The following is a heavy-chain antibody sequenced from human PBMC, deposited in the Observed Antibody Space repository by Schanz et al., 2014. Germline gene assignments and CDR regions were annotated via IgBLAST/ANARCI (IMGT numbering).Heavy chain of an antibody. J-gene: IGHJ3*02. Sequence: QVQVVQSGAEVQKLGASVKVSCQTSGYTFTAYGINWVRQAPGQGLEWMGRINPNSGGTNFAQKFQGRVTVTRDTSISTAYMELGSLRFDDTAVYYCTRGGYSYALSACDIWGQGTMVTVSS. V-gene: IGHV1-2*06. CDR1: GYTFTAYG. CDR3: TRGGYSYALSACDI. CDR2: INPNSGGT. D-gene: IGHD5-18*01.